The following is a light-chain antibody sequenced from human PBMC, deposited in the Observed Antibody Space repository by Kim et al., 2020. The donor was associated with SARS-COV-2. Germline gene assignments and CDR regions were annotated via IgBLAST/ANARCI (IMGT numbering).Light chain of an antibody. CDR3: QQYGSSPYT. CDR2: GAA. CDR1: QSVSSSY. Sequence: LSPGERATLACRASQSVSSSYLAWYQQKPGQAPRLLIYGAASRATGIPDRFSGSGSGTDFTLTISRLEPEDFAVYYCQQYGSSPYTFGQGTKLEI. V-gene: IGKV3-20*01. J-gene: IGKJ2*01.